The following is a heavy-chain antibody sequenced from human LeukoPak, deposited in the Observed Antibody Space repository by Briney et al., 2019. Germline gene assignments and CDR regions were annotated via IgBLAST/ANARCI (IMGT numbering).Heavy chain of an antibody. CDR1: GFTFSNYW. CDR3: ARDRRGYSYGGD. V-gene: IGHV3-7*01. D-gene: IGHD5-18*01. J-gene: IGHJ4*02. CDR2: IKQDGSEK. Sequence: PGGSLRLSCAASGFTFSNYWMSWVRQAPGKGLEWVANIKQDGSEKYYVDSVKGRFTISRDNAKNSLYLQMNSLRAEDTAVYYCARDRRGYSYGGDWGQGTLVTVSS.